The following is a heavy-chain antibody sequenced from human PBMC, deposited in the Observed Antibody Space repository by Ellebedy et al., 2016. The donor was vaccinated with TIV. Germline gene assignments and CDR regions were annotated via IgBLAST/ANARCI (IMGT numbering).Heavy chain of an antibody. J-gene: IGHJ4*02. CDR3: ARSGELDS. D-gene: IGHD1-26*01. Sequence: PGGSLRLSCAASGFTFTSYSMNWVRQAPGKGLEWVSSISSTGYYIYYADSVKGRFTISRDDAKNSRFLQMNSLSAEDTAVYYCARSGELDSWGQGTLVTVSS. V-gene: IGHV3-21*01. CDR2: ISSTGYYI. CDR1: GFTFTSYS.